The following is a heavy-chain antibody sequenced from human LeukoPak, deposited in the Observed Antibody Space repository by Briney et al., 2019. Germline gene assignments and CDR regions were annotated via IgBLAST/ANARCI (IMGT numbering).Heavy chain of an antibody. CDR2: IWSDGINK. J-gene: IGHJ5*02. CDR3: ARDSLGTSSGWFDP. CDR1: GFTFSSYA. Sequence: PGGSLRLSCAASGFTFSSYAMSWVRQAPGRGLEWVAVIWSDGINKYYGDSVKGRFTISRDNSKNTLYLQMNSLRAEDTAVYYCARDSLGTSSGWFDPWGQGTLVAVSS. V-gene: IGHV3-33*08. D-gene: IGHD6-19*01.